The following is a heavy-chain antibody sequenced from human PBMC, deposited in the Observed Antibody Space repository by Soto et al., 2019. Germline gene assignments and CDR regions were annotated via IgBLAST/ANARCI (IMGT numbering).Heavy chain of an antibody. CDR2: IYYSGST. CDR1: GGSISSGDYY. V-gene: IGHV4-30-4*01. CDR3: ARDSPEYYFDY. Sequence: SETLSLTCTVSGGSISSGDYYWSWIRQPPGKGLEWIGYIYYSGSTYYNPSLKSRVTISVDTSKNQFSLKLSTVTAADTAVYYCARDSPEYYFDYWGQGTLVTVSS. J-gene: IGHJ4*02. D-gene: IGHD3-10*01.